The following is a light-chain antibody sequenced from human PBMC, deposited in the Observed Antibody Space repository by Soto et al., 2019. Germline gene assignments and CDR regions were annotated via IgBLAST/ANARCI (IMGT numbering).Light chain of an antibody. CDR2: DAS. V-gene: IGKV3-15*01. J-gene: IGKJ1*01. Sequence: EIVMTQSPATLSVSPGERATLSCRASQSVSSNLAWYQQKVGQAPRLLIYDASTRATGVPARFSGSGSGTEFTLTISSLHSEDFAVYYCQQYSNWPETFGQGTKVEIK. CDR1: QSVSSN. CDR3: QQYSNWPET.